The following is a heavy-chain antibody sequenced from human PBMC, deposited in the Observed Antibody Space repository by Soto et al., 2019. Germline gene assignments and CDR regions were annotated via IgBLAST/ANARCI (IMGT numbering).Heavy chain of an antibody. CDR3: ARVRIVGATTDWYFDL. CDR2: IIPIFGTA. CDR1: GGTFSSYA. V-gene: IGHV1-69*12. Sequence: QVQLVQSGAEVKKPGSSVKVSCKASGGTFSSYAISWVRQAPGQGLEWMGGIIPIFGTANYAQKFQGRVTITAEESTSTAYRELSSLSSEDTAVYYCARVRIVGATTDWYFDLWGRGTLVTVSS. J-gene: IGHJ2*01. D-gene: IGHD1-26*01.